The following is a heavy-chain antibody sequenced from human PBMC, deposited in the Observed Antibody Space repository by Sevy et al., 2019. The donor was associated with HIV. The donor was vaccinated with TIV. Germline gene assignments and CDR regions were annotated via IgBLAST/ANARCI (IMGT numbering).Heavy chain of an antibody. V-gene: IGHV3-23*01. CDR1: EFTFSSYA. CDR3: AKGFCSGATCPRDYYYYGMDV. D-gene: IGHD2-15*01. Sequence: GGSLRLSCSASEFTFSSYAMSWVRQAPGKGLEWVSSISGSGRFTYYADFVEGRFIISRDNSKNTLSVQMNSLRAEDMAVYYCAKGFCSGATCPRDYYYYGMDVWGQWTTVTVSS. J-gene: IGHJ6*02. CDR2: ISGSGRFT.